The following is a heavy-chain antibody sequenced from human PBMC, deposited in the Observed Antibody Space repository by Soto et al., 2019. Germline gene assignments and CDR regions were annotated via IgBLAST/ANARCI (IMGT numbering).Heavy chain of an antibody. D-gene: IGHD2-8*02. CDR2: INHSGST. CDR3: ARDKITGLFDY. CDR1: GGSFSGYY. Sequence: SETLSLTCAVYGGSFSGYYWTWIRQPPGTGLEWIGEINHSGSTNYNPSLKSRVTISADTSKNQFSLKLTSVTAADTAVYYCARDKITGLFDYWGQGTLVTVSS. J-gene: IGHJ4*02. V-gene: IGHV4-34*01.